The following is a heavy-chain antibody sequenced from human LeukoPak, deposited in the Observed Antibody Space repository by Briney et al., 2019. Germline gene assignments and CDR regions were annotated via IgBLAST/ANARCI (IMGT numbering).Heavy chain of an antibody. V-gene: IGHV1-69*04. CDR1: GGTFSSYS. J-gene: IGHJ4*02. Sequence: ASVKVSCKASGGTFSSYSITWGRQAPGQGLEWMGRIIPTLGIANYAQKFQGRVTITADKSTSTAYMELSSLRSEDTAVYYCAGEEERGVTVAGTAFDYWGQGTLVTVSS. CDR2: IIPTLGIA. CDR3: AGEEERGVTVAGTAFDY. D-gene: IGHD6-19*01.